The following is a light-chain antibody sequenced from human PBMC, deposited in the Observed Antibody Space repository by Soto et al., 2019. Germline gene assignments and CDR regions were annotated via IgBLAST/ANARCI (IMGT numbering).Light chain of an antibody. Sequence: EIVLTQSPATLSLSPGERATLSCSASQSVSSYLAWYQQKPGQAPRLRIYDASNRATGIPARLSGSGSGTEFTLTLSSLEPEDFAVHYNQQRSNWPPVTFGPGSQVDIK. CDR3: QQRSNWPPVT. J-gene: IGKJ3*01. CDR1: QSVSSY. V-gene: IGKV3-11*01. CDR2: DAS.